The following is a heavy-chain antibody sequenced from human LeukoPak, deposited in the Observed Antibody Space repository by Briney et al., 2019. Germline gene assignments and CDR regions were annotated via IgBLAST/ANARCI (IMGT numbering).Heavy chain of an antibody. CDR3: ATELRLGGLDV. D-gene: IGHD3-3*01. Sequence: ASVKVSCKVSGDTLAELSIHWLRQAGGKGLEWMGGFDVEKGEIIYSQKFQGRVIMTEDISTDTAYLDLSSLISEDTAVYYCATELRLGGLDVWGQGTTVTVSS. V-gene: IGHV1-24*01. CDR1: GDTLAELS. CDR2: FDVEKGEI. J-gene: IGHJ6*02.